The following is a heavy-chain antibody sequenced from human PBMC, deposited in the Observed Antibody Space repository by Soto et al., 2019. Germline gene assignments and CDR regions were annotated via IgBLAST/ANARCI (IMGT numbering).Heavy chain of an antibody. CDR1: GDSIRKNY. D-gene: IGHD3-16*01. Sequence: QVQLQESGPGLVKPSETLSLNCTVSGDSIRKNYWIWIRQPAGKGLEWIGHIDSSGSTNYSPSLRSRVTMSVDTSKNQFSLKLTSVTAADTAVYYCVRGLGGHGQLFEYWGQGTLVTVSS. CDR3: VRGLGGHGQLFEY. J-gene: IGHJ4*02. CDR2: IDSSGST. V-gene: IGHV4-4*07.